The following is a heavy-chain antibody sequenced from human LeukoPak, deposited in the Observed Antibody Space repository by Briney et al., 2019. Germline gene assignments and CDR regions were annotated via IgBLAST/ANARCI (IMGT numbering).Heavy chain of an antibody. D-gene: IGHD6-6*01. J-gene: IGHJ4*02. CDR2: GLYTGNT. CDR3: AREHRSSKYFDS. CDR1: GGSIAVNHYY. V-gene: IGHV4-39*02. Sequence: PSETLSLACSVSGGSIAVNHYYWGWIRQPPGKGLEWIGSGLYTGNTYSNPSLRSRVTISVDTSKNEFSLKMNSVTAADTAVYYCAREHRSSKYFDSWGQGALMIASS.